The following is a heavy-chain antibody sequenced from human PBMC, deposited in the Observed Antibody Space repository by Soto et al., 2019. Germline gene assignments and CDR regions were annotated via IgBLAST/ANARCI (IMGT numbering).Heavy chain of an antibody. V-gene: IGHV3-30*04. CDR1: GITFRGYA. D-gene: IGHD3-10*01. Sequence: QVQLVESGGGVVQPGRSPRLSCEASGITFRGYAMHWVRQAPGQGLEWVAVISYDGMTKKYADSVKGRLTISRDDSKNTLYLQMNSLRLDDTAVYYCAKAPRREGSFDPWGQGTLVTVSS. CDR3: AKAPRREGSFDP. J-gene: IGHJ5*02. CDR2: ISYDGMTK.